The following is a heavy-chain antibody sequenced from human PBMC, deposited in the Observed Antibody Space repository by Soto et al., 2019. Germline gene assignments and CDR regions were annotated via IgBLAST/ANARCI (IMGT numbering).Heavy chain of an antibody. V-gene: IGHV1-8*01. Sequence: QVQLVQSGAEVKKPGASVKVSCKASGYTFTSYDINWVRQATGQGLEWMGWMNPNSGNTGYAQKSQXXVTMTRNTSISTAYMELSSLRSEDTAAYYCAREKTSYGMDVWGQGTTVTVSS. J-gene: IGHJ6*02. CDR3: AREKTSYGMDV. CDR1: GYTFTSYD. CDR2: MNPNSGNT.